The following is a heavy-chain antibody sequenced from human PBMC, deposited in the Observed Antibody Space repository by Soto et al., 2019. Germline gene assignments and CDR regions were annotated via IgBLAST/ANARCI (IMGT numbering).Heavy chain of an antibody. CDR1: GYTFTSYG. D-gene: IGHD2-2*01. J-gene: IGHJ6*02. Sequence: QVQLVQSGAEVKKPGASVKVSCKASGYTFTSYGISWVRQAPGQGLEWMGWISAYNGNTNYAQKLQGRVTMTTDTSTSTAYMELRSLRSDDTAVYYCARDDIVVVPAAMPEPIYYYYGMDVWGQVTTVTVSS. V-gene: IGHV1-18*01. CDR2: ISAYNGNT. CDR3: ARDDIVVVPAAMPEPIYYYYGMDV.